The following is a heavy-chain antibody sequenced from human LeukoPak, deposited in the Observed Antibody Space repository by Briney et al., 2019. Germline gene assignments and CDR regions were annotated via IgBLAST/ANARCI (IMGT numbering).Heavy chain of an antibody. CDR2: ISSSSTI. CDR1: GFTFSSYS. J-gene: IGHJ4*02. Sequence: GGSLRLSCAASGFTFSSYSMNWVRQAPGKGLEWVSYISSSSTIYYADSVKGRFTISRDNAKNSLYLQMNSLRAEDTAVYYCARGRGDSDYWGQGTLVTVSS. CDR3: ARGRGDSDY. V-gene: IGHV3-48*01. D-gene: IGHD5-12*01.